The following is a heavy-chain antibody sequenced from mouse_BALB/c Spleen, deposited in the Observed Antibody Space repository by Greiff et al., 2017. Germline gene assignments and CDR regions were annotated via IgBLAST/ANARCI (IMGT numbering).Heavy chain of an antibody. Sequence: EVQLVESGPELVKPGASVKMSCKASGYTFTSYVMHWVKQKPGQGLEWIGYINPYNDGTKYNEKFKGKATLTSDKSSSTAYMELSSLTSEDSAVYYCARGYGQYYFDYWGQGTTLTVSS. J-gene: IGHJ2*01. D-gene: IGHD2-10*02. V-gene: IGHV1-14*01. CDR2: INPYNDGT. CDR1: GYTFTSYV. CDR3: ARGYGQYYFDY.